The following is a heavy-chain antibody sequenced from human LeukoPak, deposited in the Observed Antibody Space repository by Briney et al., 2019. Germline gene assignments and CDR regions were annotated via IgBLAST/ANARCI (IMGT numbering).Heavy chain of an antibody. CDR2: ISSSSSYI. CDR1: GFTFSSHS. D-gene: IGHD3-9*01. V-gene: IGHV3-21*01. Sequence: GGSVRLSCAASGFTFSSHSMNWVRRAPGKGVVWVSSISSSSSYISYADSVKGRFTLSRDNAKNSLYLQMNTLRAEDTAVYYGAREDDILTGYPCDYWGQGTLVTVSS. J-gene: IGHJ4*02. CDR3: AREDDILTGYPCDY.